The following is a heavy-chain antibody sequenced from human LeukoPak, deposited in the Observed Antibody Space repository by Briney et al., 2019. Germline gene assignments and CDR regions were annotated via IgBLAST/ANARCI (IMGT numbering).Heavy chain of an antibody. CDR2: ISSSSSYI. J-gene: IGHJ4*02. D-gene: IGHD1-26*01. CDR3: ARGGSRQPCDY. V-gene: IGHV3-21*04. CDR1: GFTFSSYS. Sequence: PGGSLRLSCAASGFTFSSYSMNWVRQAPGKGLEWVSSISSSSSYIYYADSVKGRFTISRDNSKNTLYLQMNSLRADDTAVYYCARGGSRQPCDYWGQGTLVTVSS.